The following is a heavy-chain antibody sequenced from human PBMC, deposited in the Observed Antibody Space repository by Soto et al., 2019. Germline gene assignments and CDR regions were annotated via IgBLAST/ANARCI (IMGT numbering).Heavy chain of an antibody. CDR3: AKDWASTDGYYFDY. CDR2: ISYDGSDK. Sequence: GGSLRLSCAASGFTFSSYGMHWVRQAPGKGLEWVAVISYDGSDKYYADSVKGRFTISRDNSKNTLYLQMNSLRAEDTAVYYCAKDWASTDGYYFDYWGQGXMVTVPQ. D-gene: IGHD3-16*01. J-gene: IGHJ4*02. CDR1: GFTFSSYG. V-gene: IGHV3-30*18.